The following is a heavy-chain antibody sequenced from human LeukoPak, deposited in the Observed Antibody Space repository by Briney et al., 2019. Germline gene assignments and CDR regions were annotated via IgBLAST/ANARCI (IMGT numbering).Heavy chain of an antibody. CDR3: AKLPRGSGSYYAFDY. CDR2: ISGSGGST. D-gene: IGHD3-10*01. Sequence: GGSLRLSCAASGFTFSSYAMSWVRQAPGKGLEWVSAISGSGGSTYYADSVKGRFTISRDNSKNTLYLQMNSLRAEDTAVYYCAKLPRGSGSYYAFDYWGQGTLVTVSS. J-gene: IGHJ4*02. CDR1: GFTFSSYA. V-gene: IGHV3-23*01.